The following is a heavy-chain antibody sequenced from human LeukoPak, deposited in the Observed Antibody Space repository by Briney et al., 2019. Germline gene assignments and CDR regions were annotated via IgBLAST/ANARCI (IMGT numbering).Heavy chain of an antibody. CDR3: ARGGLWFGESSEFDP. J-gene: IGHJ5*02. V-gene: IGHV1-2*02. CDR1: GYTFTGYY. CDR2: INPNSGGT. Sequence: GASVKVSCKASGYTFTGYYMHWVRQAPGQGLEWMGWINPNSGGTNYAQKFQGRVTMTRDTSISTAYMELSRLRSDDTAVYYRARGGLWFGESSEFDPWGQGTLVTVSS. D-gene: IGHD3-10*01.